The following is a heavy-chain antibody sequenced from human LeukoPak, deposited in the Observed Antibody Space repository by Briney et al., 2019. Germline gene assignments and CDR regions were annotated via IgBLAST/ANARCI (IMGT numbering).Heavy chain of an antibody. J-gene: IGHJ3*02. CDR1: GGSISSYY. Sequence: SETLSLTCTVSGGSISSYYWSCIRQPPGKGLEWIAYIHYTGNTDSNPSLKSRVTISVDTSRRQFSLQLTSVTAADTAVYYCARHDPGWRGAFDIWGQRTMVTVSS. D-gene: IGHD2-15*01. CDR3: ARHDPGWRGAFDI. V-gene: IGHV4-59*08. CDR2: IHYTGNT.